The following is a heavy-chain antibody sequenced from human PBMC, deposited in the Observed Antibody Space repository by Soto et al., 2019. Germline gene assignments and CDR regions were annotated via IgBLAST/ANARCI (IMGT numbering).Heavy chain of an antibody. J-gene: IGHJ6*02. D-gene: IGHD2-2*01. CDR2: NIPIFGTA. Sequence: QVQLVQSGAEVKKPGSSVKVSCKASGGTFSSYAISWVRQAPGQGLEWMGGNIPIFGTANYAQKFQGRVTITADESTSTAYMELSSLRSEDTAVYYCARRLSGDIVVVPAAISGYYYGMDVWGQGTTVTVSS. CDR1: GGTFSSYA. V-gene: IGHV1-69*01. CDR3: ARRLSGDIVVVPAAISGYYYGMDV.